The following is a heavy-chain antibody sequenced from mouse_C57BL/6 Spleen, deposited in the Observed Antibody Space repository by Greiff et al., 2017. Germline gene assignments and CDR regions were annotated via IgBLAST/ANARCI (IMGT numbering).Heavy chain of an antibody. CDR2: IWSGGST. V-gene: IGHV2-2*01. CDR1: GFSLTSYG. J-gene: IGHJ4*01. Sequence: VQLQESGPGLVQPSQSLSITCTVSGFSLTSYGVHWVRQSPGKGLEWLGVIWSGGSTDYNAAFISRLSISKDNSKSQVFFKMNSLQADDTAIYYCARKKTGYGSPPMDYWGQGTSVTVSS. CDR3: ARKKTGYGSPPMDY. D-gene: IGHD1-1*01.